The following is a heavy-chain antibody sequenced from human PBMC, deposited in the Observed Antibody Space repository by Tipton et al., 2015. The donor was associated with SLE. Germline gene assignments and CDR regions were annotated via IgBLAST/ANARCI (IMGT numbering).Heavy chain of an antibody. CDR1: GDSVSSTRYS. CDR2: IYYTGST. V-gene: IGHV4-61*01. CDR3: ARDSPAHDAFDI. Sequence: TLSLTCTVSGDSVSSTRYSWGWIRQPPGKGLEWIGYIYYTGSTTYNPSLKSRVTISLDTSKNQFSLKLNSVTAADTAVYYCARDSPAHDAFDIWGQGTMVTVSS. D-gene: IGHD2-2*01. J-gene: IGHJ3*02.